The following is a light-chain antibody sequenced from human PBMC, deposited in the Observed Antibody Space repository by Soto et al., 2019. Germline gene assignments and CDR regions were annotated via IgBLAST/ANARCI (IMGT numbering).Light chain of an antibody. J-gene: IGKJ2*01. CDR2: GAS. V-gene: IGKV3-20*01. Sequence: EIVLTQSPGTLSLSPGERATLSCRASQSVSSSYFAWYQQKPGQAPGLLIYGASSRATGIPDRFSGSGSGTDFTLTISRLEPEDFAVYYCQQYGSSPLTFGQGTKLEIK. CDR3: QQYGSSPLT. CDR1: QSVSSSY.